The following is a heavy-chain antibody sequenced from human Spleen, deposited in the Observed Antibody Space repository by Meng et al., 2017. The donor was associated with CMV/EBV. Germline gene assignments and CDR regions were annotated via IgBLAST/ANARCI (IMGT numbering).Heavy chain of an antibody. CDR3: AKDLGRFLEWVSTDEWYYNYGLDV. D-gene: IGHD3-3*01. Sequence: MRWVRQAPGKGLEWVAFISYDGSNKYYADSVKGRFTISRDNSKNTLYLQMNSLRAEDTAVYYCAKDLGRFLEWVSTDEWYYNYGLDVWGQGTTVTVSS. CDR2: ISYDGSNK. J-gene: IGHJ6*02. V-gene: IGHV3-30-3*02.